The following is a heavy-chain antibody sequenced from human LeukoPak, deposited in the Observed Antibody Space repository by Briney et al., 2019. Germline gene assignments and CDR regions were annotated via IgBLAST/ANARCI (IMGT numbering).Heavy chain of an antibody. Sequence: PSETLSPTCTVSGGSISSSSYYWGWIRQPPGKGLEWIGSIYYSGSTYYNPSLKSRVTISVDTSKNQFSLKLSSVTAADTAVYYCARARYSSGWSFPLYYFDYWGQGTLVTVSS. V-gene: IGHV4-39*01. CDR2: IYYSGST. CDR3: ARARYSSGWSFPLYYFDY. CDR1: GGSISSSSYY. J-gene: IGHJ4*02. D-gene: IGHD6-19*01.